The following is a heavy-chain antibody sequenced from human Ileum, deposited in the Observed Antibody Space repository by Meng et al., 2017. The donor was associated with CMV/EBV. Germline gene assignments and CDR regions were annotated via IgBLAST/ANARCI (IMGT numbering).Heavy chain of an antibody. CDR1: GYTFTSYG. J-gene: IGHJ6*02. V-gene: IGHV1-18*01. D-gene: IGHD3-3*01. Sequence: ASVNVSCKESGYTFTSYGISWVRQAPGQGLEWMGWISVYKGNTNYAQKPQGRVNITRNTSISTAYMELSSLRSEDTAVYYCSRGGGYDFWSGYYKMMYYYYGMDVWGQGTTVTVSS. CDR3: SRGGGYDFWSGYYKMMYYYYGMDV. CDR2: ISVYKGNT.